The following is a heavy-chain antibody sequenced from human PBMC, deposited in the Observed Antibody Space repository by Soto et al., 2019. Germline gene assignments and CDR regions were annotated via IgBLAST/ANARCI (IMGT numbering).Heavy chain of an antibody. V-gene: IGHV3-33*01. CDR2: IWYDGSNK. J-gene: IGHJ4*02. CDR3: ARDPVSGSWIFDY. CDR1: GFTFSSYG. D-gene: IGHD6-13*01. Sequence: GGSLRLSCAASGFTFSSYGMHWVRQAPGKGLEWVAVIWYDGSNKYYADSVKGRFTISRDNSKNTLYLQMNSLRAEDTAVYYCARDPVSGSWIFDYWGQGTLVTVSS.